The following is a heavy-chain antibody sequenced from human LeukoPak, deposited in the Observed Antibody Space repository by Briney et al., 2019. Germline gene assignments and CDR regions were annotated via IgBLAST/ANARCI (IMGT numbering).Heavy chain of an antibody. D-gene: IGHD1-26*01. V-gene: IGHV3-23*01. J-gene: IGHJ4*02. CDR1: GFTFNNYA. CDR2: ISESGDTT. CDR3: AKQWVDC. Sequence: GGSLRPSCAASGFTFNNYAMNWVRQAPGKGLEWVSSISESGDTTHYADSVKGRVTISRDNSQNTLYLQMNSLRAEDTALYYCAKQWVDCWGQGTLVTVSS.